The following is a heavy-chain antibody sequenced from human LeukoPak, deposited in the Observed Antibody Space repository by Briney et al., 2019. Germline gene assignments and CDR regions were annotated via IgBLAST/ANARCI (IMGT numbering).Heavy chain of an antibody. D-gene: IGHD3-22*01. V-gene: IGHV3-20*01. Sequence: GGSLRLSCAASGFTFDDYGMSWVRQAPGKGLEWVSGINWNGGSTGYADSVKGRFTISRDNAKNSLYLQMNSLRAEDTALYHCARNYYDSSGYFDAFDIWGQGTMVTVSS. CDR2: INWNGGST. CDR1: GFTFDDYG. CDR3: ARNYYDSSGYFDAFDI. J-gene: IGHJ3*02.